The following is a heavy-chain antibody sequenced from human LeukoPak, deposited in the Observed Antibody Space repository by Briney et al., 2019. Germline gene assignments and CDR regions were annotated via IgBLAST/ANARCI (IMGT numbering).Heavy chain of an antibody. J-gene: IGHJ6*03. V-gene: IGHV1-2*02. CDR2: INPNSGGT. D-gene: IGHD2-8*01. CDR3: ARSARHCNNGVCFTDYYIDL. Sequence: ASVKVSCKASGYTFTGYYMHWVRQAPGQGLEWMGWINPNSGGTNYAQRLQGRVTMTRDTSISTAYMEMSRLTIDDTAVYYCARSARHCNNGVCFTDYYIDLWGKGTTVIVSS. CDR1: GYTFTGYY.